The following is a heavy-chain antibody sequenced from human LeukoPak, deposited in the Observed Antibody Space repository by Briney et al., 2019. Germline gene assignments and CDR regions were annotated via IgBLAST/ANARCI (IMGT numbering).Heavy chain of an antibody. J-gene: IGHJ4*02. CDR2: IDYSGTT. Sequence: SETLSLTCTVSGDSITSHDYYWGWIRQPPGKGLEWIGSIDYSGTTYYNSPLKSRVTISLGTSKNQFSLRLNSVTAADTAVYFCARDAYFRNYVLHWGRGTLVTVSS. V-gene: IGHV4-39*07. CDR3: ARDAYFRNYVLH. CDR1: GDSITSHDYY. D-gene: IGHD4-11*01.